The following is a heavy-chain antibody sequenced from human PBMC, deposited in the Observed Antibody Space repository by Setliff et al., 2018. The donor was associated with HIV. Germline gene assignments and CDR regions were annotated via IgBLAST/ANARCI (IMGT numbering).Heavy chain of an antibody. Sequence: GASVKVSCKASGYTFTSYAMHWVRQAPGQRLEWMGWINAGNGNAKYSQKFQGRVTITRDTAASTAYMELSSLRSGDTAVYYCARGFSVYSSSDPHLNWFDPWGQGTLVTVSS. CDR2: INAGNGNA. CDR3: ARGFSVYSSSDPHLNWFDP. D-gene: IGHD6-6*01. V-gene: IGHV1-3*01. CDR1: GYTFTSYA. J-gene: IGHJ5*02.